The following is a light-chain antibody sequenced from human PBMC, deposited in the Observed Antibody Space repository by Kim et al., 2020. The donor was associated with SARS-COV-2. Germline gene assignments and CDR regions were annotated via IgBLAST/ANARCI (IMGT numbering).Light chain of an antibody. CDR1: QSITRS. CDR2: DAS. J-gene: IGKJ3*01. Sequence: VSPGDRATLTCRASQSITRSLAWYQQKPGQAPRLLMYDASTRATAIPARFSGSGSGTEFTLTISSLQSEDFAVYYCQHYNKWPFTFGPGTKVDIK. V-gene: IGKV3-15*01. CDR3: QHYNKWPFT.